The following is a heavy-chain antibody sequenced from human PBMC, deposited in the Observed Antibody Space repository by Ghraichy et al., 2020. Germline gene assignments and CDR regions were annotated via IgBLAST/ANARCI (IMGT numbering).Heavy chain of an antibody. CDR2: ISYDGSDK. CDR3: VKTPCISGSCYLAH. J-gene: IGHJ4*02. V-gene: IGHV3-30*18. Sequence: GGSLRLSCAASGFTFSSYGMHWIRQAPGKGLEWVALISYDGSDKYYADSVKGRFTISTDNSKNTLYLQLNSLRAEDTAVYFCVKTPCISGSCYLAHWGQGTLVTVSS. CDR1: GFTFSSYG. D-gene: IGHD2-15*01.